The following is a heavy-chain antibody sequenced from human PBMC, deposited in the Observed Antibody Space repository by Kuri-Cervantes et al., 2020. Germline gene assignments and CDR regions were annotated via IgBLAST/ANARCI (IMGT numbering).Heavy chain of an antibody. J-gene: IGHJ4*02. D-gene: IGHD5-12*01. CDR1: GFSFTDYY. CDR3: AKSLSSYSGYDLFDY. Sequence: GGSLRLSCAASGFSFTDYYMSWVRQAPGKGLEWVSAISGSGGSTYYADSVKGRFTISRDNSKNTLYLQMNSLRAEDTAVYYCAKSLSSYSGYDLFDYWGQGTLVTVSS. CDR2: ISGSGGST. V-gene: IGHV3-23*01.